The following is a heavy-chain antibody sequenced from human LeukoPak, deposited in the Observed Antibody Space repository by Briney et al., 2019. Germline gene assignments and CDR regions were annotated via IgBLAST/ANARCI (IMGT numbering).Heavy chain of an antibody. V-gene: IGHV3-23*01. CDR1: GFTFSSYA. J-gene: IGHJ5*02. D-gene: IGHD2-2*01. CDR2: ISGSGGST. Sequence: GGSLRLSCAASGFTFSSYAMSWVRQVPGKGLEWVSAISGSGGSTYYADSVKGRFTISRDNSKNTLYLQMNSLGAEDTAVYYCAKPVGRIVVVPAATWGQGTLVTVSS. CDR3: AKPVGRIVVVPAAT.